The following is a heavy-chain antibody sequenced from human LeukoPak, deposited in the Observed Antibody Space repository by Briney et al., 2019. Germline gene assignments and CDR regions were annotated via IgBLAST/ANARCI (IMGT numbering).Heavy chain of an antibody. J-gene: IGHJ3*02. D-gene: IGHD3-22*01. CDR3: ARFNYDSSVPDAFDI. CDR2: ISSSGITI. Sequence: GGSLRLSCAASGFTFSDYYMSWIRQAPGKGLEWVSYISSSGITIYYADSVKGRFTISREKAKNSLYLQMTSLRAEDTAVYYCARFNYDSSVPDAFDIWGQGTMVTVSS. V-gene: IGHV3-11*04. CDR1: GFTFSDYY.